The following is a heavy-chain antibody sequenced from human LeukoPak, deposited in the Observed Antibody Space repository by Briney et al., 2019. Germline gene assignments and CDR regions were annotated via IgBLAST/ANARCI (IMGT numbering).Heavy chain of an antibody. CDR1: GFTFSSYA. CDR3: AKDTSYSSSWLDY. Sequence: GGSLRLSCAASGFTFSSYAMSWVRQAPGKGLEWVSAISASGNSTYYADSVKGRFTISRDNAKNSLYLQMNSLRAEDTALYYCAKDTSYSSSWLDYWGQGTLVTVSS. V-gene: IGHV3-23*01. CDR2: ISASGNST. D-gene: IGHD6-13*01. J-gene: IGHJ4*02.